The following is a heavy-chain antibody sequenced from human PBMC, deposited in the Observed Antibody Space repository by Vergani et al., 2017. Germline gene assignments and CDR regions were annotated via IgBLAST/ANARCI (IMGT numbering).Heavy chain of an antibody. CDR1: GFTFNHYA. J-gene: IGHJ6*04. D-gene: IGHD5-12*01. CDR2: ISGSGGST. CDR3: AKANPRNSGYDYLYYYHAMDV. V-gene: IGHV3-23*01. Sequence: EVQLLESGGDLVQPGGSLRLSCAASGFTFNHYAMNWVRQAPGKGLEWVSGISGSGGSTYYEGSVKGRFTISRESAKNTLYLQMNSLSAGDTAVYYCAKANPRNSGYDYLYYYHAMDVWGKGTTVTVSS.